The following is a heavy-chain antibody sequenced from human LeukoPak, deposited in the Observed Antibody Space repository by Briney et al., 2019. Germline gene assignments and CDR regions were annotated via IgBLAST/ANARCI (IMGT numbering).Heavy chain of an antibody. Sequence: GASVTVSCKASGYTFTEHFIHWVRQPPGQGLQYMGWIHPASANTVYAQMFHGRVTLTRDTPATTTYMELSGLRSDDTAVYYCARDLRPANLWGQGTLVTVYS. J-gene: IGHJ4*02. CDR1: GYTFTEHF. V-gene: IGHV1-2*02. D-gene: IGHD1-7*01. CDR2: IHPASANT. CDR3: ARDLRPANL.